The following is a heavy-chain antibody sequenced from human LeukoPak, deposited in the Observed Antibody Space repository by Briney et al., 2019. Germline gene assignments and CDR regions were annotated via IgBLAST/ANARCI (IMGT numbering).Heavy chain of an antibody. D-gene: IGHD3-22*01. J-gene: IGHJ4*02. CDR2: INHSGST. CDR3: ARGRGWHPYYDSSGYYGY. CDR1: GGSFSGYY. V-gene: IGHV4-34*01. Sequence: SETLSLTCAVYGGSFSGYYWSWIRQPPGKGLEWSGEINHSGSTNYNPSLKSRVTISVDTSKNQFSLKLSSVTAADTAVYYCARGRGWHPYYDSSGYYGYWGQGTLVTVSS.